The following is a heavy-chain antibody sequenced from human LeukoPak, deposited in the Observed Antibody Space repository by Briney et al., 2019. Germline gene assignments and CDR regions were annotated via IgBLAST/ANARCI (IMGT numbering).Heavy chain of an antibody. Sequence: PSGTLSLTCAVSGGSISSNNWWSWVRRPPGKGLEWIGEIYHSGSTDYNPSLESRVSISVDKSKNQFSLKLSSMTAADTAVYYCARGFYGSGSYSSPGFHAFDVWGQGTMVTVSS. D-gene: IGHD3-10*01. CDR1: GGSISSNNW. V-gene: IGHV4-4*02. CDR2: IYHSGST. CDR3: ARGFYGSGSYSSPGFHAFDV. J-gene: IGHJ3*01.